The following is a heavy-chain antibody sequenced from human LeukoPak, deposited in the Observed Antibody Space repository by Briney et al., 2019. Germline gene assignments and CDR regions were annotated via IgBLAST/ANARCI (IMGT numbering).Heavy chain of an antibody. D-gene: IGHD2-21*02. CDR1: GFPFRYYA. Sequence: GGCLRLSCAASGFPFRYYAMHWVRQAPGKGLEYVSTISNEGARRNYANSVKGRFSISRHNSKSPLYLQMGRLRADDRAVYYCPRDIGTAPGWFDPWGQGTLLTVSS. J-gene: IGHJ5*02. CDR2: ISNEGARR. CDR3: PRDIGTAPGWFDP. V-gene: IGHV3-64*01.